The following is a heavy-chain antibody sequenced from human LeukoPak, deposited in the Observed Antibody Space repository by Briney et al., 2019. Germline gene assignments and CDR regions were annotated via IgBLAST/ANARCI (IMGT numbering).Heavy chain of an antibody. Sequence: PGGSLRLSCAASGFTFSNAWLSWVRQAPGKGLEWVGRIKSKTDGGTTDYAAPVKGRFTISRDDSKNTLYLQMNSLKTEDTAVYYCTTDNTAYYFDYWGQGTLVTVSS. V-gene: IGHV3-15*01. D-gene: IGHD2-21*02. CDR1: GFTFSNAW. J-gene: IGHJ4*02. CDR3: TTDNTAYYFDY. CDR2: IKSKTDGGTT.